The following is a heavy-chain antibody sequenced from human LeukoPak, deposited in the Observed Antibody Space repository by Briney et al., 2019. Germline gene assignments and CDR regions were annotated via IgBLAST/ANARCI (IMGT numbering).Heavy chain of an antibody. D-gene: IGHD6-13*01. Sequence: QSGGSLRLSCAASGFTFSSYSMNWVRQAPGKGLEWVAVIWYDGSNKYYADSVKGRFTISRDNSKNTLYLQMNSLRAEDTAVYYCAKDRATGGQGGSWYYYYYYMDVWGKGTTVTVSS. CDR1: GFTFSSYS. V-gene: IGHV3-33*06. J-gene: IGHJ6*03. CDR3: AKDRATGGQGGSWYYYYYYMDV. CDR2: IWYDGSNK.